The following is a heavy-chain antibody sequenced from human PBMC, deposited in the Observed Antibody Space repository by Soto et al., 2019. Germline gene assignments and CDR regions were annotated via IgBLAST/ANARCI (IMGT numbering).Heavy chain of an antibody. Sequence: QVQLVESGGGLVKPGGSLRLSCAASGFTFNDHYMTWIRQAPGKGLEWVSFISSDSIYTNSADSVKGRFTISRDNAKNLLYLQMSSLRVEDRAVYYCARDSTGSGLDYGMDVWGQGTTVAVSS. CDR3: ARDSTGSGLDYGMDV. J-gene: IGHJ6*02. CDR1: GFTFNDHY. D-gene: IGHD3-10*01. CDR2: ISSDSIYT. V-gene: IGHV3-11*06.